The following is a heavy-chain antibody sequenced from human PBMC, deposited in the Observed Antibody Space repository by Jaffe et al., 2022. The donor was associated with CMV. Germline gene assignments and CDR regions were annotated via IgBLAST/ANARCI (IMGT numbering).Heavy chain of an antibody. CDR2: IDWDDDK. CDR1: GFSLSTSGMC. CDR3: ARIMTTPSEYYYYGMDV. D-gene: IGHD4-17*01. J-gene: IGHJ6*02. V-gene: IGHV2-70*01. Sequence: QVTLRESGPALVKPTQTLTLTCTFSGFSLSTSGMCVSWIRQPPGKALEWLALIDWDDDKYYSTSLKTRLTISKDTSKNQVVLTMTNMDPVDTATYYCARIMTTPSEYYYYGMDVWGQGTTVTVSS.